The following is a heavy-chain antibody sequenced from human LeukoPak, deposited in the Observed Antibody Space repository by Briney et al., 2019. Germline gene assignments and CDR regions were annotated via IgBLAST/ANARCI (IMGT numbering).Heavy chain of an antibody. V-gene: IGHV4-61*02. CDR1: GGSISGGTYY. J-gene: IGHJ5*02. Sequence: RASETLPLTCTVSGGSISGGTYYWSWIRQPAGKGLEWIGRIYTSGSTNYNPSLKSRVTISVDTSKNQFSLKLSSVTAADTAVYYCARGYCSSTSCYWDNWFDPWGQGTLVTVSS. CDR2: IYTSGST. CDR3: ARGYCSSTSCYWDNWFDP. D-gene: IGHD2-2*01.